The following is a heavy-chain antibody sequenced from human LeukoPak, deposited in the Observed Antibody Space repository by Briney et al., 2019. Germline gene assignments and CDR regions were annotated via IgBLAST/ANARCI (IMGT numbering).Heavy chain of an antibody. Sequence: SETLFLTCTVSGGSISSSSYYWGWIRQPPGKGLEWIGSIYYSGSTYYNPSLKSRVAISVDTSKNQFSLKLSSVTAADTAVYFCVKNYESSGVMVDDAFDIWGQGTMVIVSS. CDR3: VKNYESSGVMVDDAFDI. CDR2: IYYSGST. CDR1: GGSISSSSYY. V-gene: IGHV4-39*07. J-gene: IGHJ3*02. D-gene: IGHD3-22*01.